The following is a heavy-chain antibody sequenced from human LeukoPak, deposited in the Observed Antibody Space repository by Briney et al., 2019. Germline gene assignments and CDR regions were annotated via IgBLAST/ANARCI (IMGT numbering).Heavy chain of an antibody. D-gene: IGHD1-1*01. J-gene: IGHJ5*02. CDR3: ASNPLRRNWNPNWFDP. V-gene: IGHV4-30-2*05. Sequence: PSETLSLTCAVSGGSISSGGYSWSWIRQPPGKGLEWIGYIYHSGSTYYNPSLKSRVTISVDTSKNQFSLKLSSVTAADTAVYYCASNPLRRNWNPNWFDPWGQGTLVTVSS. CDR1: GGSISSGGYS. CDR2: IYHSGST.